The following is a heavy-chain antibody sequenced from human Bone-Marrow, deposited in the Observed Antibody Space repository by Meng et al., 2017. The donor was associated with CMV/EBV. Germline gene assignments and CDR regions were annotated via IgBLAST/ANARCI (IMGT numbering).Heavy chain of an antibody. Sequence: GESLKISCAASGFTFSAYAMSWVRQAPGKGLEWVSGFSGSGDNTYYADSVKGRITISRDTSKNTLYLQMNSLRAEDTAVYYCIRGGDFNYWGQGTLVTVSS. V-gene: IGHV3-23*01. CDR3: IRGGDFNY. J-gene: IGHJ4*02. CDR1: GFTFSAYA. CDR2: FSGSGDNT. D-gene: IGHD2-21*01.